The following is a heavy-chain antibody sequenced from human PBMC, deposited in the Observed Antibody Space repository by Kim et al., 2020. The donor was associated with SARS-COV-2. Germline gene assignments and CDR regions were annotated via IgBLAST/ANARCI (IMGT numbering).Heavy chain of an antibody. CDR3: VRDPPDGLGYFDV. J-gene: IGHJ2*01. V-gene: IGHV3-11*04. D-gene: IGHD6-25*01. Sequence: YADSVKGRFTSSRNNAKTSVFLQMNSLRAEDTAVYYCVRDPPDGLGYFDVWGRGTLVTVSS.